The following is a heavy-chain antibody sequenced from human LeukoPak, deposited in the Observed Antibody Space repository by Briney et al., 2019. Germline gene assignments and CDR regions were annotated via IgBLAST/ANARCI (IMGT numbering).Heavy chain of an antibody. Sequence: KPGGSLRLSCAASGFTFSGYSMNWVRQAPGKGLEWVSSISSSSSYIYYADSVKGRFTISRDNAKNSLYLQMNSLRAEDTAVYYCARGLGWFGEYQEFDYWGQGTLVTVSS. CDR1: GFTFSGYS. V-gene: IGHV3-21*01. CDR3: ARGLGWFGEYQEFDY. D-gene: IGHD3-10*01. J-gene: IGHJ4*02. CDR2: ISSSSSYI.